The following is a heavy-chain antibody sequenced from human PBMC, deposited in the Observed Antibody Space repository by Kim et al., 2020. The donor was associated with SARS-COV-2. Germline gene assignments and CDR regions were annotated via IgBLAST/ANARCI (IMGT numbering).Heavy chain of an antibody. CDR1: GGSISSYY. CDR2: IYYSGST. Sequence: SETLSLTCTVSGGSISSYYWSWIRQPPGKGLEWIWYIYYSGSTNYNPSLKSRVTISVDTSKNQFSLKLSSVTAADTAVYYCARDGLDYDILTGYYPMRGMDVWGQGTTVTVSS. J-gene: IGHJ6*02. V-gene: IGHV4-59*13. CDR3: ARDGLDYDILTGYYPMRGMDV. D-gene: IGHD3-9*01.